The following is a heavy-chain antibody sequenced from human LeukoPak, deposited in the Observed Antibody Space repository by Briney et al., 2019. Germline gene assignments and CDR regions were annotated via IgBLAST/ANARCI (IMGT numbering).Heavy chain of an antibody. J-gene: IGHJ6*03. CDR1: GFTFSSYE. V-gene: IGHV3-48*03. Sequence: GGSLRLSCAASGFTFSSYEMNWVRQAPGKGLEWVSYISSSGSTIYYADSVKGRFTISRDNAKNSLYLQMNSLRAEDTAVYYCARVRMQPYYYYYYYMDVWGKGTTVTISS. D-gene: IGHD2-8*01. CDR2: ISSSGSTI. CDR3: ARVRMQPYYYYYYYMDV.